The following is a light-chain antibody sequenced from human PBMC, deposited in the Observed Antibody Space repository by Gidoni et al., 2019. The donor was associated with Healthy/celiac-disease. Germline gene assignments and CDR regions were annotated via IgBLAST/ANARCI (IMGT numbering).Light chain of an antibody. CDR1: QSLLHSNGYNY. CDR2: LGS. V-gene: IGKV2-28*01. Sequence: DIVMTPSPLSLPVTPGAPASISCRSSQSLLHSNGYNYLDWYLEKPGESPQLLIYLGSNRGSGVPERVRGRGSGTDFTPKISRGEAEDVGVYYCMQALQTPWTFGQGTKVEIK. J-gene: IGKJ1*01. CDR3: MQALQTPWT.